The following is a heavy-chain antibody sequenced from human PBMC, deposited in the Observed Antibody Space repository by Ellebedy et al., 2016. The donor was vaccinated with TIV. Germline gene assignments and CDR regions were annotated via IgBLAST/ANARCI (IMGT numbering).Heavy chain of an antibody. CDR1: GGSISTYY. CDR3: ARDSKKGWAFDI. J-gene: IGHJ3*02. D-gene: IGHD6-19*01. V-gene: IGHV4-59*01. CDR2: VYYTGST. Sequence: GSLRLSCTVSGGSISTYYWRWIRQTPGKGLEYIGYVYYTGSTNYNPTLKSRVTISVDSFKNQFSLNLSSVTAADPAVYYCARDSKKGWAFDIWGQGTMVTVSS.